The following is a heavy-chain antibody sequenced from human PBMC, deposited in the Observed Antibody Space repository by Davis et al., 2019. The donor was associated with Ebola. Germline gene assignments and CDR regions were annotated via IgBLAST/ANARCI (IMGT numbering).Heavy chain of an antibody. CDR1: GFTFDDYA. CDR3: ARGADFWSGYFMGADAFDI. V-gene: IGHV3-9*01. J-gene: IGHJ3*02. D-gene: IGHD3-3*01. Sequence: PGGSLRPSCAASGFTFDDYAMHWVRQAPGKGLEWVSGISWNSGSIGYADSVKGRFTISRDNAKNSLYLQMNSLRAEDTALYYCARGADFWSGYFMGADAFDIWGQGTMVTISS. CDR2: ISWNSGSI.